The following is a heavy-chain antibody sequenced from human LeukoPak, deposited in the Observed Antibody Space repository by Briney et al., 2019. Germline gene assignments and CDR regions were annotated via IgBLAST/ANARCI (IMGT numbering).Heavy chain of an antibody. CDR3: VSRSYGDYAGRIDY. CDR1: GGSFSGYY. V-gene: IGHV4-34*01. J-gene: IGHJ4*02. D-gene: IGHD4-17*01. Sequence: PSETLSLTCAVYGGSFSGYYWSWLRQPPGEGLEWIGEINHSGSTNYNPPLKSRVTISVDTSKNQYSLKLSSVTAADTAVYYCVSRSYGDYAGRIDYWGQGTLVTVSS. CDR2: INHSGST.